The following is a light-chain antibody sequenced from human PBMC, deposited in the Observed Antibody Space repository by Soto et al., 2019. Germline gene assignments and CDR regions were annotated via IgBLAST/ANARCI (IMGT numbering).Light chain of an antibody. CDR1: SSDVGGYNY. J-gene: IGLJ1*01. V-gene: IGLV2-14*01. CDR2: EVS. CDR3: SSFTSSATQV. Sequence: QSALTQPASVSGSPGQSITISCTRTSSDVGGYNYVSWYQQHPGKVPKLLIYEVSHRPSGISNRFSGSKSGNTASLSISGLQAEDEADYYCSSFTSSATQVFGTGTKVTVL.